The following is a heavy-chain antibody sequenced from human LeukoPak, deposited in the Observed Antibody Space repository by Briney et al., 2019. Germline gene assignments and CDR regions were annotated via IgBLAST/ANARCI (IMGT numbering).Heavy chain of an antibody. CDR2: INHSENT. D-gene: IGHD3-22*01. CDR3: AKDGGPTHYDSSGYDFFDY. J-gene: IGHJ4*02. Sequence: SETLSLTCAVYGGSFSGYYWSWIRQPPGKGLEWIGEINHSENTKYNPSLKSRVTISVDTSKNQFSLKLSSVTAADTAVYYCAKDGGPTHYDSSGYDFFDYWGQGTLVTVSS. V-gene: IGHV4-34*01. CDR1: GGSFSGYY.